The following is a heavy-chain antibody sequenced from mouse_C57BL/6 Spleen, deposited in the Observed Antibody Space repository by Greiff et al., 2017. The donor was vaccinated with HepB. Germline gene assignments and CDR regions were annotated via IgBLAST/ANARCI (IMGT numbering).Heavy chain of an antibody. J-gene: IGHJ2*01. Sequence: VQLQQSGAELVRPGTSVKVSCKASGYAFTNYLIEWVKQRPGQGLEWIGVINPGSGGTNYNEKFKGKATLTADKSSSTAYMQLSSLTSEDSAVYFCARGIGVQYYFDYWGQGTTLTVAS. CDR1: GYAFTNYL. CDR2: INPGSGGT. V-gene: IGHV1-54*01. CDR3: ARGIGVQYYFDY.